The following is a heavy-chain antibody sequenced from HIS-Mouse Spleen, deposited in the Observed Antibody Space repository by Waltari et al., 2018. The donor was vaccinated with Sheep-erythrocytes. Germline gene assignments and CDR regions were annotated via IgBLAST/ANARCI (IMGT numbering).Heavy chain of an antibody. CDR3: ARIKASYYDSSGYYAFDI. V-gene: IGHV2-26*01. D-gene: IGHD3-22*01. Sequence: QVTLKESGPVLVKPTETLTLTCTVSGFSLINARMGVSWTRQPPGKALEWLAPIFSNDEKSYSTSLKSRLTISKDTSKSQVVLTMTNMDPVDTATYYCARIKASYYDSSGYYAFDIWGQGTMVTVSS. CDR1: GFSLINARMG. J-gene: IGHJ3*02. CDR2: IFSNDEK.